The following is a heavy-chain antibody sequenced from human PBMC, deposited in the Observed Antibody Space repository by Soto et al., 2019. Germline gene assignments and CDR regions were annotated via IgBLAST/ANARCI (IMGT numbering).Heavy chain of an antibody. D-gene: IGHD4-17*01. CDR3: TRVLLGGTYGSDFDF. V-gene: IGHV3-21*01. Sequence: GGSLRLSCTASGFRFSSYGMNWVRQAPGKGLEWVSPIRSGSSFIYNADSVKGRFTISRDNAKNSLYLQMNSLRADDTAIYYCTRVLLGGTYGSDFDFWGQGTQVTVSS. J-gene: IGHJ4*02. CDR2: IRSGSSFI. CDR1: GFRFSSYG.